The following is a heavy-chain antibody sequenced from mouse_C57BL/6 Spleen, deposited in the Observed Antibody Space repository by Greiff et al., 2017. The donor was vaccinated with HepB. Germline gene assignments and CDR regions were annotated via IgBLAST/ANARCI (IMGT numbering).Heavy chain of an antibody. CDR3: ARVGPTGY. CDR1: GYTFTSYG. Sequence: VKLVESGAELARPGASVKLSCKASGYTFTSYGISWVKQRTGQGLEWIGEIYPRSGNTYYNEKFKGKATLTADKSSSTAYMELRSLTSEDSAVYFCARVGPTGYWGQGTTLTVSS. D-gene: IGHD4-1*01. CDR2: IYPRSGNT. J-gene: IGHJ2*01. V-gene: IGHV1-81*01.